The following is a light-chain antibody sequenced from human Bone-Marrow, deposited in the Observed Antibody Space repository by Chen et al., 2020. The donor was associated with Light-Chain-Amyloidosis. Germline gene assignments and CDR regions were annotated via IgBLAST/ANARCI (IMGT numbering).Light chain of an antibody. CDR3: SSYTITNTLV. CDR1: RSDVGGDNH. V-gene: IGLV2-14*01. CDR2: EVT. J-gene: IGLJ1*01. Sequence: QSALPQPASAPGSPGQAVTTSCTGPRSDVGGDNHVSWYQQHPDKVPKLMIYEVTNRPSWVPDRFSGSKSDNTASLTISGLQTEDEADYFCSSYTITNTLVFGSGTRVTVL.